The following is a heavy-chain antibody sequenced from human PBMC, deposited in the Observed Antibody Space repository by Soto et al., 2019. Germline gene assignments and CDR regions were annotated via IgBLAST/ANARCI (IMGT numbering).Heavy chain of an antibody. Sequence: EVVLLDSGGGLVQPGGSLRLSCAASGFSFSSYAMCWVRQVPRKGLEWVSCVSGNADRTYDADSVKGRFTISRDNSKNTLYLQMNSLRADDTALYYCAKRGGTGWGAFDIWGQGSMVTVSS. CDR1: GFSFSSYA. D-gene: IGHD2-15*01. J-gene: IGHJ3*02. CDR2: VSGNADRT. CDR3: AKRGGTGWGAFDI. V-gene: IGHV3-23*01.